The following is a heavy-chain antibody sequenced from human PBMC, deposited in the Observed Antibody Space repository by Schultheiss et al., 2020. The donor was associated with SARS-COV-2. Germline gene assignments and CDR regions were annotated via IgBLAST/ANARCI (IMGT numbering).Heavy chain of an antibody. V-gene: IGHV3-33*05. CDR2: ISYDGSGE. CDR3: ASQYSSSRPFDY. Sequence: GGSLRLSCAASGFTFSTYGMHWVRQAPGKGLEWVALISYDGSGERYADSVKGRFTISRDNSKNTLYLQMNSLRAEDTAVYYCASQYSSSRPFDYWGQGTLVTVSS. CDR1: GFTFSTYG. J-gene: IGHJ4*02. D-gene: IGHD6-6*01.